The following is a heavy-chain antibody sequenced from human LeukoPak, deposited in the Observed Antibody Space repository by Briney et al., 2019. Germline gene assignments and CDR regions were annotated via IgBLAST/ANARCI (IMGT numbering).Heavy chain of an antibody. CDR1: GFTFRSYE. J-gene: IGHJ4*02. Sequence: GGSLRLSCAASGFTFRSYEKNWVRQAPGKGLEWVSYSSSGGSAIYYADSVKGRFTISRDNAKNSLYLQMNSLRAEDTAIYYCVRDPSVAADDYWGQGTLVTVSS. V-gene: IGHV3-48*03. CDR3: VRDPSVAADDY. D-gene: IGHD6-19*01. CDR2: SSSGGSAI.